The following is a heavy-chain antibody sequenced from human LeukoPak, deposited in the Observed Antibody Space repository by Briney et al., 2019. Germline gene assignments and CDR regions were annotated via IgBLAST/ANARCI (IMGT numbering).Heavy chain of an antibody. CDR3: ARVLGMDPPYYYYYYMDV. CDR2: IYSGGST. V-gene: IGHV3-53*05. J-gene: IGHJ6*03. CDR1: GFTVSSNY. D-gene: IGHD7-27*01. Sequence: GGSLRLSCAVSGFTVSSNYMSWVRQAPGKGLEWVSVIYSGGSTYYADSMKGRFTISRDKSKNTVYLQMNSLRPEDTAVYYCARVLGMDPPYYYYYYMDVWGRGTTVTVSS.